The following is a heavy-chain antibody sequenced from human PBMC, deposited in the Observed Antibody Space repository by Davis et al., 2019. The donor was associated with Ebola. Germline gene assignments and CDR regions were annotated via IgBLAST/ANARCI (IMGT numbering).Heavy chain of an antibody. V-gene: IGHV4-34*01. CDR3: ARAVRVWFDP. CDR2: INHSGST. J-gene: IGHJ5*02. CDR1: GGSFSGYY. Sequence: SETLSLTCAVYGGSFSGYYWSWIRQPPGKGLEWIGEINHSGSTNYNPSLKSRVTISVDTSKNQFPLKLSSVTAADTAVYYCARAVRVWFDPWGQGTLVTVSS.